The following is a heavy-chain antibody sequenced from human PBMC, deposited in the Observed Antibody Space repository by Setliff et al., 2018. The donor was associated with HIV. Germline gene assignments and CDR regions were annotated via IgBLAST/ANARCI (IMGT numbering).Heavy chain of an antibody. Sequence: SETLSLTCTVSGYSISSGYYWGWIRQPPGKGLEWIGSIYHSGSTYYNPSLKSRVTISVDTSKDQFSLKLSSVTAADTAVYYCARVETTVPTPDYWGQGTLVTVS. V-gene: IGHV4-38-2*02. CDR3: ARVETTVPTPDY. CDR1: GYSISSGYY. D-gene: IGHD4-17*01. J-gene: IGHJ4*02. CDR2: IYHSGST.